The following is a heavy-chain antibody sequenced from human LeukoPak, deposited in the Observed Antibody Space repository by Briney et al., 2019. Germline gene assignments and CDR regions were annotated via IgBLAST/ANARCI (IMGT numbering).Heavy chain of an antibody. CDR1: GGSISSYY. CDR3: ARSRHAHYYDSSGYDAFDI. CDR2: IYYSGST. Sequence: SETLSLTCTVSGGSISSYYWSWIRQPPGKGLEWIGYIYYSGSTNYNPSLKSRVTISVDTSKNQFSLKLSSVTAADTAVYYCARSRHAHYYDSSGYDAFDIWGQGTMVTVSS. V-gene: IGHV4-59*08. D-gene: IGHD3-22*01. J-gene: IGHJ3*02.